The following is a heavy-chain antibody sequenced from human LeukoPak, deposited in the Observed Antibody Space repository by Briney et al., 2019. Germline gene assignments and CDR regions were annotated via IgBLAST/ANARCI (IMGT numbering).Heavy chain of an antibody. CDR2: INPSTGGT. Sequence: ASVKVSCKTSGYTFSDNYLHWVRQAPGQGLEWMGYINPSTGGTNPAQKFQDRINLSRDTSITTVYMELSRLSSDDTAMYYCARDGYGDDVYFDYWGQGTLLTVSS. D-gene: IGHD4-17*01. CDR3: ARDGYGDDVYFDY. V-gene: IGHV1-2*02. J-gene: IGHJ4*02. CDR1: GYTFSDNY.